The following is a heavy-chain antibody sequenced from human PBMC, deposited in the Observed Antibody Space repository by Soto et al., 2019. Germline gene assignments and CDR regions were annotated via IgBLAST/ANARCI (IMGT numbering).Heavy chain of an antibody. CDR3: ARGRPTVRGVTPLDY. V-gene: IGHV3-53*01. J-gene: IGHJ4*02. D-gene: IGHD3-10*01. CDR2: IYSGGST. CDR1: GFTVSSNY. Sequence: GGSLRLSCAASGFTVSSNYMSWVRQAPGKGLEWVSVIYSGGSTYYADSVKGRFTISRDNSKNTLYLQMNSLRAEDTAVYYCARGRPTVRGVTPLDYWGQGTLVTVSS.